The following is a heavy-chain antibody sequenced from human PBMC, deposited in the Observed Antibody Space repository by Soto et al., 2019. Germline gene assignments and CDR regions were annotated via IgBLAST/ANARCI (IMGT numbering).Heavy chain of an antibody. CDR1: EFSVSSDY. Sequence: EVLLVESGGGLIQPGGSLRLSCAVTEFSVSSDYMSWVRQAPGKGLEWVAVIYSDGTTYHADSVKGRFTISGDNIMNTLYLQTNRLRATDTAVYPCEGFYGAGSWFFEYWGQGTLVTVSS. CDR3: EGFYGAGSWFFEY. CDR2: IYSDGTT. J-gene: IGHJ4*02. D-gene: IGHD3-10*01. V-gene: IGHV3-53*01.